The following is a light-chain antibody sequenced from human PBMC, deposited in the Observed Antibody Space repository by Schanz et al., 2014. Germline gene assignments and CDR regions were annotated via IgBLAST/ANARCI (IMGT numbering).Light chain of an antibody. Sequence: QSALTQPRSVSGSPGQSVTISCTGTSSDVGGYNHVSWYQQHPGKAPKLMIYDVSKRPSGVRDRFSGSKSGNTASLTISVLQAEDEADYHCCSYVDSYTWVFGGGTKLTVL. CDR3: CSYVDSYTWV. CDR1: SSDVGGYNH. CDR2: DVS. V-gene: IGLV2-11*01. J-gene: IGLJ3*02.